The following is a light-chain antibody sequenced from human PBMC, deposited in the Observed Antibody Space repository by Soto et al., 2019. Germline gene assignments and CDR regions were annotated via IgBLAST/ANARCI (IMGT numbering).Light chain of an antibody. CDR2: DVS. CDR1: SSDVGGYNY. J-gene: IGLJ1*01. V-gene: IGLV2-14*01. CDR3: SSYTV. Sequence: QSVLTQPASVSGSPGQSITISCTGTSSDVGGYNYVSWYQQHPGKAPKLMIYDVSNRPSGVSNRFSGSKSGNTASLTISGLQAEDEADYYCSSYTVFGTGTKVTVL.